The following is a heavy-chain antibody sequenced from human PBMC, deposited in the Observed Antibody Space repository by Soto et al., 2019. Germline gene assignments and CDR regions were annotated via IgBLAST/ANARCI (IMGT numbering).Heavy chain of an antibody. J-gene: IGHJ6*02. D-gene: IGHD3-9*01. V-gene: IGHV4-30-4*01. Sequence: SETLSLTCTVSGGSISSGGYYWSWIRKPPGKGLEWVGYIYYSGSTYYNPSLKSRVTISVDTSKNQFSLKLSSVTAADTAVYYCARDHYVYDILTGYGYYYGMDVWGQGTTVTVSS. CDR3: ARDHYVYDILTGYGYYYGMDV. CDR1: GGSISSGGYY. CDR2: IYYSGST.